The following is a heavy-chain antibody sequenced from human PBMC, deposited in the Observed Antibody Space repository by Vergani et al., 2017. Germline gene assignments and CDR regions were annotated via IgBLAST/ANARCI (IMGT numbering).Heavy chain of an antibody. J-gene: IGHJ4*02. CDR1: GLTLSTYD. CDR2: IQFDGSNQ. D-gene: IGHD3-16*01. Sequence: QVQLVESGGGVVQRGGSLKLSCATSGLTLSTYDMQWIRQGPGKGLEFVAFIQFDGSNQYYADSVKGRFTLSRDFSKTTLYLQMNSLRTDDTATYYCAKHFRGWGIDYWGQGTQVIVSS. V-gene: IGHV3-30*02. CDR3: AKHFRGWGIDY.